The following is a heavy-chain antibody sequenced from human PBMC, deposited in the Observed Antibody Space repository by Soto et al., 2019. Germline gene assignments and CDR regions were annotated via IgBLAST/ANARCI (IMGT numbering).Heavy chain of an antibody. CDR2: ISGSGGST. CDR3: AKSPGYSSSWYPFDY. CDR1: GFTFSSYA. D-gene: IGHD6-13*01. J-gene: IGHJ4*02. V-gene: IGHV3-23*01. Sequence: EVQLLESGGGLVQPGGSLRLSCAASGFTFSSYAMSWVRQAPGKGLEWVSAISGSGGSTYYADSVKGRFTISRDNSKNTLYLQMHSLRAEDTAVYYCAKSPGYSSSWYPFDYWGQGTLVTVSS.